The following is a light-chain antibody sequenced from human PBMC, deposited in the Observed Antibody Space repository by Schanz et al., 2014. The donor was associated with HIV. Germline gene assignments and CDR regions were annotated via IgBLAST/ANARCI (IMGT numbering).Light chain of an antibody. J-gene: IGLJ1*01. CDR3: ASWDDSLNGLYV. Sequence: QSVLTQPPSVSGAPGQSVTISCTGSSSNIGAGYDVHWYQHLPGTAPKLLIYSNDQRPSGVPDRFSGSKSGTSASLAISGLQSEDEGDFYCASWDDSLNGLYVFGPGTKLTVL. CDR1: SSNIGAGYD. CDR2: SND. V-gene: IGLV1-40*01.